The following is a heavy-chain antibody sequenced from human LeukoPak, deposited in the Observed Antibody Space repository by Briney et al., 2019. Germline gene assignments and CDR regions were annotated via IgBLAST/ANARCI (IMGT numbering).Heavy chain of an antibody. CDR1: GFTFTSYD. CDR3: AKDRLSFDY. CDR2: ISDSGGST. Sequence: GGSLRLSCAASGFTFTSYDMSWVRQAPGKGLEWVSGISDSGGSTYYADSVKGRFPISRDNSKNTLYLQMNSLRAEDTAIYYCAKDRLSFDYWGQGTLVTVSS. V-gene: IGHV3-23*01. D-gene: IGHD2/OR15-2a*01. J-gene: IGHJ4*02.